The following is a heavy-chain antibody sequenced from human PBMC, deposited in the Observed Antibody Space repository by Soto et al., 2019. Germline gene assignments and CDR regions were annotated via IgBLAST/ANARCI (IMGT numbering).Heavy chain of an antibody. Sequence: EVQLLQSGGGLVQPGGSVRLSCAASGFIFSNYAMNWVRQAPGKGLEWVSIVTSRGDTTYYADSVKGRFTISRDNSKNTLYRQVNSLTAEDTAVYYCAKDRLGGGLDYWGQGTLVSVSS. J-gene: IGHJ4*02. CDR1: GFIFSNYA. CDR2: VTSRGDTT. D-gene: IGHD3-16*01. V-gene: IGHV3-23*01. CDR3: AKDRLGGGLDY.